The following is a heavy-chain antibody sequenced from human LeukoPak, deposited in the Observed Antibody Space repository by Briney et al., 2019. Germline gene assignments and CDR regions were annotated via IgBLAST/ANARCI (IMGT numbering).Heavy chain of an antibody. V-gene: IGHV1-8*01. J-gene: IGHJ4*02. CDR2: MNPNSGNT. D-gene: IGHD2-15*01. CDR3: ATGRGIVVVAATD. Sequence: ASVKVSCKASGYTFTSYDINWVRQATGQGLEWMGWMNPNSGNTGYAQKFQGRVTMTRNSSISTAYMELSSLRSEDTAVYYCATGRGIVVVAATDWGQGTLVTVSS. CDR1: GYTFTSYD.